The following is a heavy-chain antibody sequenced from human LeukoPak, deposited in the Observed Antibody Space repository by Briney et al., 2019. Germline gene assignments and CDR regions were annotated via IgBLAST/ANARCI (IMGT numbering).Heavy chain of an antibody. D-gene: IGHD3-10*01. V-gene: IGHV3-30*18. CDR3: AKDGDYYGSGKGGFDY. CDR2: ISYDGSNK. Sequence: GGSLRLSCAASGFTFSSYGMHWVRQAPGKGLEWVAVISYDGSNKYYADSAKGRFTISRDNSKNTLYLQMNSLRAEDTAVYYCAKDGDYYGSGKGGFDYWGQGTLVTVSS. J-gene: IGHJ4*02. CDR1: GFTFSSYG.